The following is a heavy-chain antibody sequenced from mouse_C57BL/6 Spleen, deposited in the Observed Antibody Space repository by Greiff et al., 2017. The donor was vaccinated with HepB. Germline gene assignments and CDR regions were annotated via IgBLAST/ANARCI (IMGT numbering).Heavy chain of an antibody. J-gene: IGHJ4*01. CDR3: ERHRVVFPYYAMDY. CDR2: IYPGSGNT. CDR1: GYTFTDYY. D-gene: IGHD1-1*01. Sequence: VQLQQSGAELVRPGASVKLSCKASGYTFTDYYINWVKQRPGQGLEWIARIYPGSGNTYYNEKFKGKATLTAEKSSSTAYMQLSSLTSEDSAVYFCERHRVVFPYYAMDYWGQGTSVTVSS. V-gene: IGHV1-76*01.